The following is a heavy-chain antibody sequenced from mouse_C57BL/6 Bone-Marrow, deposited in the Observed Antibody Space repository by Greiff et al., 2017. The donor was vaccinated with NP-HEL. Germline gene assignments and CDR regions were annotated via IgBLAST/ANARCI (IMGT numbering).Heavy chain of an antibody. CDR3: ARGGIYYGNYRYAMDY. Sequence: QVQLQQSGPELVKPGASVKISCKASGYAFSSSWMNWVKQRPGKGLEWIGRIYPGDGDTNYNGKFKGKATLTADKSSSTAYMQLSRLTSEDSAVYFCARGGIYYGNYRYAMDYWGQGTSVTVSS. D-gene: IGHD2-1*01. CDR1: GYAFSSSW. J-gene: IGHJ4*01. V-gene: IGHV1-82*01. CDR2: IYPGDGDT.